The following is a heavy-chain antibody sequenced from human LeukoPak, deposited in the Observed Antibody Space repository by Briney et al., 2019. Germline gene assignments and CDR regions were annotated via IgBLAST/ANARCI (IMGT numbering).Heavy chain of an antibody. V-gene: IGHV4-34*01. CDR3: ARPLRYSGYEN. J-gene: IGHJ4*02. CDR2: INHSGST. Sequence: SETLSLTCAVYGVSFSGYYWSWIRQPPGKGLEWIGEINHSGSTNHNPSLKSRVTISVDTSKNQFSLKLSSVTAADTAVYYCARPLRYSGYENWGQGTLVTVSS. CDR1: GVSFSGYY. D-gene: IGHD5-12*01.